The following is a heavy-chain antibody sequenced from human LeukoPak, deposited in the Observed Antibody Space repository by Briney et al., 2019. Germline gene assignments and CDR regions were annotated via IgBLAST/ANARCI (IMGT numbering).Heavy chain of an antibody. CDR3: AKNVGTSSGTTGCFDP. D-gene: IGHD6-25*01. J-gene: IGHJ5*02. CDR1: GGSITSYY. CDR2: IYYTGST. V-gene: IGHV4-59*01. Sequence: PSETLSLTCTVSGGSITSYYWSWIRQPPGKGLEWIGHIYYTGSTNYNPSLKSRVTISVDTSKNQFSLNLRSVTPADTAVYYCAKNVGTSSGTTGCFDPWGQGTLVTVSS.